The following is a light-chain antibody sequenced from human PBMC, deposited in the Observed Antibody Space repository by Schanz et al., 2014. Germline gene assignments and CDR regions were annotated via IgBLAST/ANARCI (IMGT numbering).Light chain of an antibody. Sequence: EIVLTQSPATLSLSPGERATLSCRASQSVGGIYLAWYQQKRGQAPRLLIDGASTRASGIPDRFSGSGSGTDLTLTISRLEPEDSAVYYCHQYGTSPFTFGPGTTVDIK. V-gene: IGKV3-20*01. CDR1: QSVGGIY. CDR2: GAS. CDR3: HQYGTSPFT. J-gene: IGKJ3*01.